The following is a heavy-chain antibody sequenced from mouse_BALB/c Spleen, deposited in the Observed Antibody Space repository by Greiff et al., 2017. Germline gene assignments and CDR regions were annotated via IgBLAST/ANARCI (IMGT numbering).Heavy chain of an antibody. D-gene: IGHD2-3*01. CDR3: ARQGDGYLYAMDY. Sequence: EVMLVESGGGLVQPGGSRKLSCAASGFTFSSYGMSWVRQTPDKRLEWVATISSGGSYTYYPDSVKGRFTISRDNAKNTLYLQMSSLKSEDTAMYYCARQGDGYLYAMDYWGQGTSVTVSS. J-gene: IGHJ4*01. CDR2: ISSGGSYT. CDR1: GFTFSSYG. V-gene: IGHV5-6*03.